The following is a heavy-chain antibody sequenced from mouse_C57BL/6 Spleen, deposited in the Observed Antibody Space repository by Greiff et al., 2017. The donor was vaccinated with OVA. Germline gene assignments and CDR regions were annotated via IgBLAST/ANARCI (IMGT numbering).Heavy chain of an antibody. Sequence: EVKLMESGGGLVQPKGSLKLSCAASGFSFNTYAMNWVRQAPGKGLEWVARIRSKSNNYATYYADSVKDRFTISRDDSESMLYLQMNNLKTEDTAMYYCVRLDYGSSYGAMDYWGQGTSVTVSS. CDR2: IRSKSNNYAT. V-gene: IGHV10-1*01. CDR1: GFSFNTYA. J-gene: IGHJ4*01. CDR3: VRLDYGSSYGAMDY. D-gene: IGHD1-1*01.